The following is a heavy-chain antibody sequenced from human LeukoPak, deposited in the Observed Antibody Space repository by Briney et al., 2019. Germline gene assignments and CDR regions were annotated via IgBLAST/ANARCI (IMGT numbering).Heavy chain of an antibody. CDR1: GFTFDDYA. D-gene: IGHD3-9*01. J-gene: IGHJ4*02. Sequence: GGSLRLSCAASGFTFDDYAMHWVRQAPGKGLEWVSGISWNSGSIGYADSVKGRFTISRGNAKNSLYLQMNSLRAEDTALYYCAKDISYDILTGYPDYWGQGTLVTVSS. CDR2: ISWNSGSI. V-gene: IGHV3-9*01. CDR3: AKDISYDILTGYPDY.